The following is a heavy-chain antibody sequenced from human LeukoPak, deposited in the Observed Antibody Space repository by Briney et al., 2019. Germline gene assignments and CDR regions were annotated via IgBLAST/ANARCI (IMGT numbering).Heavy chain of an antibody. CDR2: ISAYNGNT. CDR3: VRDRGELPHSHFDY. V-gene: IGHV1-18*04. CDR1: GYTFTGYY. D-gene: IGHD1-26*01. Sequence: ASVKVSCKASGYTFTGYYMHWVRQAPRQGLEWMGWISAYNGNTNYAQKFQGRVTMTTDTSTNTAYMELRSLRSDDTAVYYCVRDRGELPHSHFDYWGQGYLVTVSS. J-gene: IGHJ4*02.